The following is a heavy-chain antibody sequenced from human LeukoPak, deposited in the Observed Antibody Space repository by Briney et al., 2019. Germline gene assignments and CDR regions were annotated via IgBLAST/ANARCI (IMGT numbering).Heavy chain of an antibody. CDR2: IIPILGIA. CDR3: ATPGIAAAGETWDHAFDI. J-gene: IGHJ3*02. Sequence: ASVKVSFKASVGTFSIYAISWVRQAPGQGLEWMGRIIPILGIANYAQKFQGRVTITADKSTSTAYMELSSLRSEDTAVYYCATPGIAAAGETWDHAFDIWGQGTMVTVSS. D-gene: IGHD6-13*01. V-gene: IGHV1-69*04. CDR1: VGTFSIYA.